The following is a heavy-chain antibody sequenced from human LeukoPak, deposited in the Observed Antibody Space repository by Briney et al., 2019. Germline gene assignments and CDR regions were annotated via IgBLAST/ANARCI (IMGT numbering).Heavy chain of an antibody. CDR1: GYSFTSYD. J-gene: IGHJ4*02. D-gene: IGHD2-21*01. Sequence: ASVKVSCRASGYSFTSYDINWVRQAPGQGLEWMGWVTPNSGNTGYAQKFQGRVTMTSDTSTRTAYMELSSLTSEDTAVYYCARHSQNPDYWGQGTLVTVS. CDR2: VTPNSGNT. V-gene: IGHV1-8*01. CDR3: ARHSQNPDY.